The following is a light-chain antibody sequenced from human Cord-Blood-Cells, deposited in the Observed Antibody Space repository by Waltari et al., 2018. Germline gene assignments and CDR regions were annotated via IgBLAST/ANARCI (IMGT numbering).Light chain of an antibody. CDR3: QQRSNWPPIT. Sequence: EIVLTPSPATLSLSPGERATLSCRASQRVSSYLAWYQQKPGQAPRLLSYDASNRATGIPARFSGSGSGTDFTLTISSLEPEDFAVYYCQQRSNWPPITFGQGTRLEIK. CDR2: DAS. V-gene: IGKV3-11*01. CDR1: QRVSSY. J-gene: IGKJ5*01.